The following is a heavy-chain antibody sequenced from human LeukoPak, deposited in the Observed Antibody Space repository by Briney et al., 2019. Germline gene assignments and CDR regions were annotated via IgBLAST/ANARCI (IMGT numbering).Heavy chain of an antibody. CDR2: IYYSGST. CDR1: GGSISSYY. Sequence: PSETLSLTCTVSGGSISSYYWSWIRQPPGKGLEWIGHIYYSGSTNYNPSLKSRVTISVDTSKNQFSLKLSSVTAADTAVYYCARDWGAYSSSSLDYYYYMDVWGKGTTVTVSS. D-gene: IGHD6-6*01. J-gene: IGHJ6*03. CDR3: ARDWGAYSSSSLDYYYYMDV. V-gene: IGHV4-59*01.